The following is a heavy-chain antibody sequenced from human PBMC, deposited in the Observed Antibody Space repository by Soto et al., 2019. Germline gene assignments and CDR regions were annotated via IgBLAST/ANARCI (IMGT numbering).Heavy chain of an antibody. J-gene: IGHJ4*02. V-gene: IGHV1-8*01. Sequence: ASVKVSCKASGYTFTSYDINWVRQATGQGLEWMGWMNPNSGNTGYAQKFQGRVTMTRNTSISTAYMELSSLRSEDTAVYYCARGLKLGFYDMLTGYPREINFDYWGQGTQVTVSS. D-gene: IGHD3-9*01. CDR1: GYTFTSYD. CDR2: MNPNSGNT. CDR3: ARGLKLGFYDMLTGYPREINFDY.